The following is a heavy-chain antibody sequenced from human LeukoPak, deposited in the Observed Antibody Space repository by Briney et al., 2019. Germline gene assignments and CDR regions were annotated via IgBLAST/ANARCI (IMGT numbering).Heavy chain of an antibody. Sequence: PSETLSLTCTVSGRSLSRYYWRWLRQPPGKGLEWIGYVYYSGSTNSHPSLTSRGPISVDTSKNRCSLKVSSVTAADTAIYYCARGYNWFDPWGQGTLVTVSS. V-gene: IGHV4-59*01. J-gene: IGHJ5*02. CDR1: GRSLSRYY. CDR2: VYYSGST. CDR3: ARGYNWFDP.